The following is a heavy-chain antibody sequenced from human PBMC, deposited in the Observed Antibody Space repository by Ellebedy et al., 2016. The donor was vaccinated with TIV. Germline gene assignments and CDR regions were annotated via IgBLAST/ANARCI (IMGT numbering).Heavy chain of an antibody. CDR2: INPNTGAT. Sequence: ASVKVSCKASGYTFTAYYMHWVRQAPGQGLEWMGWINPNTGATNYAQKFQGRVTMTTDTSISTAYMELSSPTSDDTAVYYRARVQYASSSFDAFDIWGQGTVVTVSS. V-gene: IGHV1-2*02. J-gene: IGHJ3*02. CDR3: ARVQYASSSFDAFDI. D-gene: IGHD6-6*01. CDR1: GYTFTAYY.